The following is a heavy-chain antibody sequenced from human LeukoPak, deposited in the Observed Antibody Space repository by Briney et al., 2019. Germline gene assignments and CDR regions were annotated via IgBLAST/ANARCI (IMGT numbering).Heavy chain of an antibody. Sequence: GASVKVSCKASGYTFTTYSMHWVRQAPGQGLEWMAIINLSGGSTDYTQKFQGRVTMTRDTSTSTVYMELSSLRSEDTAVYYCARALRVGRYSADYWGQGTLVTVSS. CDR2: INLSGGST. V-gene: IGHV1-46*01. CDR3: ARALRVGRYSADY. D-gene: IGHD2-15*01. J-gene: IGHJ4*02. CDR1: GYTFTTYS.